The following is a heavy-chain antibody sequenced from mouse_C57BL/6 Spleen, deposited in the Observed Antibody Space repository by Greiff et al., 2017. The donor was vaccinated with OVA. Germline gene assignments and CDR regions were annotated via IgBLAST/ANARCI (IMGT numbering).Heavy chain of an antibody. J-gene: IGHJ3*01. V-gene: IGHV3-6*01. CDR1: GYSITSGYY. Sequence: DVKLQESGPGLVKPSQSLSLTCSVTGYSITSGYYWNWIRQFPGNKLEWMGYISYDGSNNYNPSLKNRISITRDTSKNQFFLKLNSVTTEDTATYYCAGGDIDYGSSLAWFAYWGQGTLVTVSA. CDR2: ISYDGSN. D-gene: IGHD1-1*01. CDR3: AGGDIDYGSSLAWFAY.